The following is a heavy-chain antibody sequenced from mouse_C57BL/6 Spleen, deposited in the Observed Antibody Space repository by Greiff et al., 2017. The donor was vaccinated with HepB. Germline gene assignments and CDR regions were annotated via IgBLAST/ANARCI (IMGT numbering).Heavy chain of an antibody. D-gene: IGHD1-1*01. CDR1: GYAFSSSW. V-gene: IGHV1-82*01. J-gene: IGHJ3*01. Sequence: VKLMESGPELVKPGASVKISCKASGYAFSSSWMNWVKQRPGKGLEWIGRIYPGDGDTNYNGKFKGKATLTADKSSSTAYMQLSSLTSEDSAVYFCARGWDYGSSYWFAYWGQGTLVTVSA. CDR2: IYPGDGDT. CDR3: ARGWDYGSSYWFAY.